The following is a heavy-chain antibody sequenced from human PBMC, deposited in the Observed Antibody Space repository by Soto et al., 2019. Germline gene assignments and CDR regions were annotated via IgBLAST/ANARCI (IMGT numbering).Heavy chain of an antibody. CDR3: ARDQQYCSGGPCSRYFYGMDV. J-gene: IGHJ6*02. D-gene: IGHD2-15*01. V-gene: IGHV3-30*03. CDR1: EFTFSSNG. Sequence: QVQLVESGGGVVQPGRSLRLSCAASEFTFSSNGIHWVRQAPGKGLEWVAGISYDGSNKYYADSVKGRFTISRDNSKNTLYLQMNSLRAEDTAVYYCARDQQYCSGGPCSRYFYGMDVWGQGTTVTVSS. CDR2: ISYDGSNK.